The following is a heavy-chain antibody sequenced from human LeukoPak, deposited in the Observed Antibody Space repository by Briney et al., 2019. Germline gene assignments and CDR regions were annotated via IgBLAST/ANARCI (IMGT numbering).Heavy chain of an antibody. J-gene: IGHJ4*02. CDR2: INPNSGGT. D-gene: IGHD6-13*01. CDR1: GYTFTGYY. Sequence: GASVKVSCKASGYTFTGYYMHWVRQAPGQGLEWMGWINPNSGGTNYAQKFQGRVTMTRDTSISTAYMELSRLRSDDTAVYYCARDAMGIAAAGLVYYLDYWGQGTLVTVSS. V-gene: IGHV1-2*02. CDR3: ARDAMGIAAAGLVYYLDY.